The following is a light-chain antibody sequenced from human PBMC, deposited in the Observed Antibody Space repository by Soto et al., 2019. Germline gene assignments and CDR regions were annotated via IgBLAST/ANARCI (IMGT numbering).Light chain of an antibody. CDR1: SSGVGGYNY. Sequence: QSALTQPASVSGSPGQSITISCTGTSSGVGGYNYVSWYQQHPGKAPKLMIYDVNNRPSGVSNRFSGSKSGNTASLTISGLQAEDEGDYYCSSYTSSITLVFGGGTKLTVL. J-gene: IGLJ2*01. CDR3: SSYTSSITLV. V-gene: IGLV2-14*01. CDR2: DVN.